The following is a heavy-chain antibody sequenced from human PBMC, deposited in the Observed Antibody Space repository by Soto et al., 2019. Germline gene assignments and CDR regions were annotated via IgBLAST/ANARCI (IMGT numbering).Heavy chain of an antibody. CDR3: ARVRREFDTSGPVDY. CDR2: IYYSGST. J-gene: IGHJ4*02. CDR1: GGSISSYY. D-gene: IGHD3-10*01. Sequence: SETLSLTCTVSGGSISSYYWSWIRQPPGKGLEWIGYIYYSGSTNYNPSLKSRVTMSVDRSRNRFSLKLNSVTAADTAVYYCARVRREFDTSGPVDYWGQGTLVTVSS. V-gene: IGHV4-59*12.